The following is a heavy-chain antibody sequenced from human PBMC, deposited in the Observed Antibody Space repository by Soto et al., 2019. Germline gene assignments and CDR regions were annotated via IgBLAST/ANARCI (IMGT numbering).Heavy chain of an antibody. CDR1: GHSLTSHW. J-gene: IGHJ4*02. V-gene: IGHV5-51*01. CDR3: ARTYYYDRSGYRDFDY. CDR2: IYAGDSDT. D-gene: IGHD3-22*01. Sequence: GESLKISCKGSGHSLTSHWIGWVRQMPGKGLEWVGIIYAGDSDTRYSPYFQGQVTISADKSIGTAYVQWSSLKASDTAVYYCARTYYYDRSGYRDFDYWGQGTLVTVSS.